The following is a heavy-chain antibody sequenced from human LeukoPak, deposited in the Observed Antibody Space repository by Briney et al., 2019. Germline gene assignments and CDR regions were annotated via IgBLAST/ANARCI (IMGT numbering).Heavy chain of an antibody. J-gene: IGHJ4*02. D-gene: IGHD4-23*01. CDR1: GFTFDDYG. CDR2: INWNSGST. Sequence: GGSLRLSCAASGFTFDDYGMSWVRQAPGKGLGWVSGINWNSGSTGYANSVKGRFTISRDNAKNSLYLQMNSLRAEDTAVYYCARGDPGKTYYFDYWGQGTLVTVSS. V-gene: IGHV3-20*04. CDR3: ARGDPGKTYYFDY.